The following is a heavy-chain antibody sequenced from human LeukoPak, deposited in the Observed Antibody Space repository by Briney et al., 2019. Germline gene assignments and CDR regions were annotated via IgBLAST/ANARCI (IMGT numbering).Heavy chain of an antibody. Sequence: SQTLSLTCAVSGGSISSGGYSWSWIRQPPGKGLEWIGYIYHSGSTYYNPSLKSRVTISVDRSKNQFSLKLSSVTAADTAVYYCARWGVTAISAIDPWGQGTLVTVSS. D-gene: IGHD2-21*02. CDR2: IYHSGST. CDR3: ARWGVTAISAIDP. CDR1: GGSISSGGYS. V-gene: IGHV4-30-2*01. J-gene: IGHJ5*02.